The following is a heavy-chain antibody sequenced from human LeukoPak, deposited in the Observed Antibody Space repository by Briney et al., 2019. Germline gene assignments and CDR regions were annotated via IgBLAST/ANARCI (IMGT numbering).Heavy chain of an antibody. CDR2: IYYSGST. Sequence: SETLSLTCTVSGGSISSYYWSWIRQAPGKGLEWIGYIYYSGSTNYNPSLKSRVTISVDTSKNQFSLKLSSVTAADTAVYYCARVIAARGSPGVQIDYWGQGTLVTVSS. J-gene: IGHJ4*02. CDR3: ARVIAARGSPGVQIDY. CDR1: GGSISSYY. V-gene: IGHV4-59*01. D-gene: IGHD6-6*01.